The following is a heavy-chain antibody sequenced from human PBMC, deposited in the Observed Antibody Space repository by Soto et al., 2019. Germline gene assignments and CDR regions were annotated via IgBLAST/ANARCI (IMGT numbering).Heavy chain of an antibody. CDR3: TTARHCSADACPAAE. CDR1: GFPFTTSG. J-gene: IGHJ4*02. V-gene: IGHV3-23*01. D-gene: IGHD6-19*01. CDR2: IGPNPVNT. Sequence: EVQLLESGGGLVQPGGSLRLSCAASGFPFTTSGFLWVRQPPGEGLEWVSAIGPNPVNTNYRDSVRGRFTISRDNSRNTVFLQMSALRPADTALYYCTTARHCSADACPAAEWGQGTLITVSS.